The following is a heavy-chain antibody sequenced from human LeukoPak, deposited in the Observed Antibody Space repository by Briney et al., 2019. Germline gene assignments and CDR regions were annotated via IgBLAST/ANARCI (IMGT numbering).Heavy chain of an antibody. Sequence: GGSLRLSCAASGFTFSSYGMHWVRQAPGEGLEWVAVIWYDGSNKYYADSVKCRFTISRDNSKNTLYLQMNSLRAEDTAVYYCARDRVVVVPAAYWFDPWGQGTLVTVSS. D-gene: IGHD2-2*01. V-gene: IGHV3-33*01. CDR1: GFTFSSYG. CDR2: IWYDGSNK. CDR3: ARDRVVVVPAAYWFDP. J-gene: IGHJ5*02.